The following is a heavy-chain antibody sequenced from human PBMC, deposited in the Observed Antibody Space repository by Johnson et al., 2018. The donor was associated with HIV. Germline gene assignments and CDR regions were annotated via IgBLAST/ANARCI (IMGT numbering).Heavy chain of an antibody. J-gene: IGHJ3*02. D-gene: IGHD3-10*01. CDR3: ARAKRDYYGSGGVGAFDI. V-gene: IGHV3-13*01. Sequence: VLLVESGGGLVQPGGSLRLSCAASGFIFSSYAMHWVRPATGRGLEWLSGIGTAGDTYYPGSVKGRFPISRENAKNSLYIQMDSLSAGDTALYYCARAKRDYYGSGGVGAFDIWGQGTMVTVSS. CDR2: IGTAGDT. CDR1: GFIFSSYA.